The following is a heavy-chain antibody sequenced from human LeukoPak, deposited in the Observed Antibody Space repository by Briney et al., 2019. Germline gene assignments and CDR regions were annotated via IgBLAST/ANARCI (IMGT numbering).Heavy chain of an antibody. J-gene: IGHJ4*02. Sequence: SETLSLTCTVSGGSISSYYWSWIRQPAGKGLEWIGRIYTSGSTNYNPSLKSRVTISVDKSKNQFSLKLSSVTAADTAVYYCARDREVGSSWGPFHYWVQGTLVTVSS. V-gene: IGHV4-4*07. CDR2: IYTSGST. D-gene: IGHD6-13*01. CDR3: ARDREVGSSWGPFHY. CDR1: GGSISSYY.